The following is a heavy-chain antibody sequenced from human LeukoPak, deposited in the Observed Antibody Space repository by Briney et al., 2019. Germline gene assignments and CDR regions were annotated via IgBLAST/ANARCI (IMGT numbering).Heavy chain of an antibody. CDR1: GFTVSSNY. Sequence: GGSLRLSCAASGFTVSSNYMSWARQAPGKGLEWVSYMSSSSNTSYYADSVKGRFTISRDNAKNSLYLQMNSLRDEDTAVYYCARGTGTNVLSPFDYWGQGTLVNVSS. J-gene: IGHJ4*02. CDR3: ARGTGTNVLSPFDY. V-gene: IGHV3-48*02. D-gene: IGHD2/OR15-2a*01. CDR2: MSSSSNTS.